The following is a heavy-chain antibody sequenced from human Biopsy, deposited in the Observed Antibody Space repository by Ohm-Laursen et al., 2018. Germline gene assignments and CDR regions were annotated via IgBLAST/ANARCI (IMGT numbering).Heavy chain of an antibody. D-gene: IGHD1-1*01. Sequence: SVKVSCKASGYTLTALSMHWVRQAPGRGLEWMGGFAPENGKTIYAQKSQGRITMTEDTSTDTAYMELSSLRSEDTAVYYCAADINVWNVNYWGQGTQVTVSS. J-gene: IGHJ4*02. CDR2: FAPENGKT. V-gene: IGHV1-24*01. CDR3: AADINVWNVNY. CDR1: GYTLTALS.